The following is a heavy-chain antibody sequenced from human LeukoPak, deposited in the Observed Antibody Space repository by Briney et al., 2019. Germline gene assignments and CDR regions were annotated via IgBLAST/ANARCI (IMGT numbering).Heavy chain of an antibody. J-gene: IGHJ4*02. CDR1: GFSVSNTY. Sequence: GGSLRLSCAASGFSVSNTYMSWVRQAPGKGLESVSLISSGGGTYYADSVKGRFTISRDNSKNALYLQMNSRRGGDTAVYCCARGGLLSGGSPSPPFDDWGQGTLVTVSS. V-gene: IGHV3-53*01. CDR3: ARGGLLSGGSPSPPFDD. D-gene: IGHD2/OR15-2a*01. CDR2: ISSGGGT.